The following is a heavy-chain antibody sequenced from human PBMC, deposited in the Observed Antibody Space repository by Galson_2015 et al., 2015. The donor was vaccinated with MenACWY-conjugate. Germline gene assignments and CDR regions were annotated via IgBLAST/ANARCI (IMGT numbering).Heavy chain of an antibody. J-gene: IGHJ4*02. CDR1: GFTFSSYG. CDR3: AKAGEPKQWLAWGQLYY. CDR2: ISYDGSNK. D-gene: IGHD6-19*01. Sequence: SLRLSCEASGFTFSSYGMHWVRQAPGKGLEWVAVISYDGSNKYYADSVKGRFTISRDNSKNTLYLQMNSLRAEDTAVYYCAKAGEPKQWLAWGQLYYWFQGTLVTVSS. V-gene: IGHV3-30*18.